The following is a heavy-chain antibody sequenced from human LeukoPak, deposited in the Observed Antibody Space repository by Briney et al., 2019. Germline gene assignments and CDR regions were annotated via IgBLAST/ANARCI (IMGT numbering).Heavy chain of an antibody. V-gene: IGHV4-39*01. CDR1: GGSISSSSYY. J-gene: IGHJ3*02. CDR2: IYYSGST. Sequence: SETLSLTCTVSGGSISSSSYYWGWIRQPPGKGLEWIGSIYYSGSTYYNPSLKSRVTISVDTSKNQFSLKLSSVTAADTAVYYCARQPLIADAFDIWGQGTMVTVSS. CDR3: ARQPLIADAFDI.